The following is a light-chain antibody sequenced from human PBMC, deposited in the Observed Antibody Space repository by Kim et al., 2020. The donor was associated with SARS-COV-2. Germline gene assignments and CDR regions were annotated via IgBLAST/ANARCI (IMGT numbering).Light chain of an antibody. Sequence: DIQMTQSPSSLSASVGDRVTITCRASQSISSYLNWYQQKPGKAPKLLIYTASSLQSGVPSRFSGSGFGTDFTLTISSLQPEDFATYYCQQSYNIPQLTFGGGTKVEIK. CDR1: QSISSY. V-gene: IGKV1-39*01. CDR3: QQSYNIPQLT. J-gene: IGKJ4*01. CDR2: TAS.